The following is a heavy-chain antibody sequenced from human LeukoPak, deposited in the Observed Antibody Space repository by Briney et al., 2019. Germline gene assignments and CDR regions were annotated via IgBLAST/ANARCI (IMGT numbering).Heavy chain of an antibody. V-gene: IGHV4-59*12. CDR2: IYYSGST. CDR1: GGSISSYY. D-gene: IGHD2-15*01. J-gene: IGHJ5*02. CDR3: ARVVLVAATPINWFDP. Sequence: PSETLSLTCTVSGGSISSYYWSWIRQPPGKGLGWIGYIYYSGSTNYNPSLKSRVTISVDTSKNQFSLRLSSVTAADTAVYYCARVVLVAATPINWFDPWGQGTLVTVSS.